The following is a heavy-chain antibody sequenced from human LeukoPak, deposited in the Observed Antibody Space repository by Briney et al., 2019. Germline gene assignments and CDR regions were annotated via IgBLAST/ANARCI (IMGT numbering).Heavy chain of an antibody. CDR1: GFTFDDYA. CDR3: AKDTSSSPRGMDV. D-gene: IGHD6-19*01. J-gene: IGHJ6*02. V-gene: IGHV3-9*01. CDR2: ISWNSGSI. Sequence: PGGSLRLSCAASGFTFDDYAMHWVRQAPGKGLEWVSGISWNSGSIGYADSVKGRFTISRDNAKNSLYPQMNSLRAEDTALYYCAKDTSSSPRGMDVWGQGTTVTVSS.